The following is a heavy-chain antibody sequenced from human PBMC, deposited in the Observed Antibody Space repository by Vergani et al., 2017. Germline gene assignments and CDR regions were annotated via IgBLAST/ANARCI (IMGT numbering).Heavy chain of an antibody. J-gene: IGHJ3*02. CDR2: IYYSGST. Sequence: QVQLQESGPGLVKPSETLSLTCTVSGGSVSSGSYYWSWIRQPAGKGREWIGYIYYSGSTNYNPSLKSRVTISVDTSKNQFSLKLSSVTAADTAVYYCARAPDLNTAFEIWGQGTMVTVSS. D-gene: IGHD3-3*01. CDR3: ARAPDLNTAFEI. CDR1: GGSVSSGSYY. V-gene: IGHV4-61*10.